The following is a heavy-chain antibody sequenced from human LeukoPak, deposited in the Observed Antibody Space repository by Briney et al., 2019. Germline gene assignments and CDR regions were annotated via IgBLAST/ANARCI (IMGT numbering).Heavy chain of an antibody. CDR3: AKSGITAPRPTTFDY. Sequence: GGSLRLSGAASGFTFSNYAMTWVRQAAGKGLEWVSAISGSGGSTYYADSVKGRFTISRDNSKNTLYLQMNSLRAEDTAVYYCAKSGITAPRPTTFDYWGQGTLVTVSS. D-gene: IGHD1-26*01. J-gene: IGHJ4*02. CDR1: GFTFSNYA. V-gene: IGHV3-23*01. CDR2: ISGSGGST.